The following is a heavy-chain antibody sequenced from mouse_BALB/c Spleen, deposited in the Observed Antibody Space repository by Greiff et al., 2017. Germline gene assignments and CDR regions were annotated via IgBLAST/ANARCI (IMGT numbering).Heavy chain of an antibody. CDR3: ARIANYRYDSYYAMDY. D-gene: IGHD2-12*01. CDR2: IWWNDNK. Sequence: QVTLKESGPGILQPSQSLSLTCSFSGFSLSTYGIGVVWIRQPSGQVLEWLVHIWWNDNKYSNTALKSRRTISKDTSNNQVFLKIDSVYTAATATYNCARIANYRYDSYYAMDYWGQGTSVTVSS. CDR1: GFSLSTYGIG. J-gene: IGHJ4*01. V-gene: IGHV8-11*01.